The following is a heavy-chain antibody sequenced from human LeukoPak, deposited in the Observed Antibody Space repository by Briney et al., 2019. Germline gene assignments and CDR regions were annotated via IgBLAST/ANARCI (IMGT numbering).Heavy chain of an antibody. CDR3: AKGGCSGGSCYSVRGDYFDY. CDR1: GFTFSSYG. Sequence: GGSLRLSCAASGFTFSSYGMHWVRQAPGKGLEWVAVISYDGSNKYYADSVKGRFTISRDNSKNTLYLQMNSLRAEDTAVYYCAKGGCSGGSCYSVRGDYFDYWGQGTLVTVSS. D-gene: IGHD2-15*01. CDR2: ISYDGSNK. V-gene: IGHV3-30*18. J-gene: IGHJ4*02.